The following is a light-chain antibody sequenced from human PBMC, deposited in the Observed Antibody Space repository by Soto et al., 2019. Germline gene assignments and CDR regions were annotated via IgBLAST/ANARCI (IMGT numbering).Light chain of an antibody. V-gene: IGLV6-57*04. CDR2: DDD. J-gene: IGLJ2*01. Sequence: NFMLTQPHSVSESPGKTASISCTRSGGSIASNYVQWYQQRPGSAPITVICDDDQRRSGVPDRFSGSIDSASNSASLAIAGLKTEDEADYYCQSYDNSKVVVGGGTKLTVL. CDR1: GGSIASNY. CDR3: QSYDNSKVV.